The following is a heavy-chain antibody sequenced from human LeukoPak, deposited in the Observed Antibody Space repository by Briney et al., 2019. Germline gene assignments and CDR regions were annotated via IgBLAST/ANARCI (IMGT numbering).Heavy chain of an antibody. Sequence: SETLSLTCTVSGGSISSSSYYWGWIRQPPGKGMDWIGSIYYSGSTYYNPSLKSRVTISVDTSKNQFSLKLSSVTAADTAVYYCARGPAVSNWNYFGSWGQGTLVTVSS. D-gene: IGHD1-1*01. V-gene: IGHV4-39*07. CDR1: GGSISSSSYY. CDR3: ARGPAVSNWNYFGS. J-gene: IGHJ4*02. CDR2: IYYSGST.